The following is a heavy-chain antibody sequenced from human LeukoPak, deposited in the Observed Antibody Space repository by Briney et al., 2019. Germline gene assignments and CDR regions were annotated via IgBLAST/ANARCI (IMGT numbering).Heavy chain of an antibody. CDR1: GGSISSSSYY. CDR2: IYYSGST. CDR3: ARDLKVVVTTDAFDI. D-gene: IGHD3-22*01. V-gene: IGHV4-39*07. J-gene: IGHJ3*02. Sequence: PSETLSHTCTVSGGSISSSSYYWGWIRQPPGKGLEWIGSIYYSGSTYYNPSLKSRVTISVDTSKNQFSLKLSSVTAADTAVYYCARDLKVVVTTDAFDIWGQGTMVTVSS.